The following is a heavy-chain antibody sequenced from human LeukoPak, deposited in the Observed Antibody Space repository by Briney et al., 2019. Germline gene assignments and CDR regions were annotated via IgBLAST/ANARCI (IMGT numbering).Heavy chain of an antibody. J-gene: IGHJ4*02. Sequence: SVKVSCKASGGTFSSYAISWVRLAPGHGLEWMGGIIPIFGTANYAQKFQGRVTITTDESTSTAYMELSSLRSEDTAVYYCAMDFWSGYYSAPFDYWGQGTLVTVSS. CDR2: IIPIFGTA. D-gene: IGHD3-3*01. CDR1: GGTFSSYA. V-gene: IGHV1-69*05. CDR3: AMDFWSGYYSAPFDY.